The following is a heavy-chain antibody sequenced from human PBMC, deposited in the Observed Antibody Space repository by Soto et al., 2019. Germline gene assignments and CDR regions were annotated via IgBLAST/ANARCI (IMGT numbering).Heavy chain of an antibody. CDR2: ISGSGGST. J-gene: IGHJ4*02. CDR1: GFTFSSYA. V-gene: IGHV3-23*01. CDR3: AKIHSLVVPAAIRGGPFDY. Sequence: GSLRLSCAASGFTFSSYAMSWVRQAPGKGLEWVSAISGSGGSTYYADSVKGWFTISRDNSKNTLYLQMNSLRAEDTAVYYCAKIHSLVVPAAIRGGPFDYWGQGTLVTVSS. D-gene: IGHD2-2*01.